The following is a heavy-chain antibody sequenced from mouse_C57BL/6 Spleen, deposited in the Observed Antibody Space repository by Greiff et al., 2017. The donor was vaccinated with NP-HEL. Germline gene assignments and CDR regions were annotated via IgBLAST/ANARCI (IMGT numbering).Heavy chain of an antibody. J-gene: IGHJ2*01. V-gene: IGHV10-1*01. CDR3: VRQGYDYDLDY. CDR2: IRSKSNNYAT. D-gene: IGHD2-4*01. CDR1: GFSFNTYA. Sequence: EVQLQQSGGGLVQPKGSLKLSCAASGFSFNTYAMNWVRQAPGKGLEWVARIRSKSNNYATYYADSVKDRFTISRDDSESMLYLQMNNLKTEDTAMYYCVRQGYDYDLDYWGQGTTLTVSS.